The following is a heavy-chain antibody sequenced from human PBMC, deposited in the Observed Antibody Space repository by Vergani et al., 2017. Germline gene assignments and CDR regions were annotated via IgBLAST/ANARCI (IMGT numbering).Heavy chain of an antibody. CDR2: IIPIVGTA. V-gene: IGHV1-69*12. CDR3: ATVGYSSTRCYAGYYYYGMDV. J-gene: IGHJ6*02. Sequence: QVQLVQSGAEVKKPGSSVKVSCKASGGTFSSYAISWVRQAPGQGLEWMGEIIPIVGTANYAQTVKGRVTITADESTSTPYMELSSLRSEDTAVYYCATVGYSSTRCYAGYYYYGMDVWGQGTMVTVSS. CDR1: GGTFSSYA. D-gene: IGHD2-2*01.